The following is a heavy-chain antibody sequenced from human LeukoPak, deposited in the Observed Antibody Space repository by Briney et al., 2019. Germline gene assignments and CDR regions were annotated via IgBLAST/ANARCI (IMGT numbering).Heavy chain of an antibody. V-gene: IGHV3-30*02. J-gene: IGHJ4*02. CDR3: AKDIAAAGYYFDY. Sequence: PGGSLRLSCAASGFTFSSYGMHWVRQAPGKGLEWVAVIRYDGSNKYYADSVKGRFTISRDNSKNTLYLQMNSLRAEDTAVYYCAKDIAAAGYYFDYWGQGTLVTVSS. D-gene: IGHD6-13*01. CDR1: GFTFSSYG. CDR2: IRYDGSNK.